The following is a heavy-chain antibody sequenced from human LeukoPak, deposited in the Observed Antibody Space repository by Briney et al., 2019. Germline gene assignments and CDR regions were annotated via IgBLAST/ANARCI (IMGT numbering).Heavy chain of an antibody. J-gene: IGHJ5*02. V-gene: IGHV1-69*04. CDR1: GGTFSSYA. CDR2: IIPILGIA. CDR3: ARDTMIVVEKNWFDP. D-gene: IGHD3-22*01. Sequence: VASVKVSCKASGGTFSSYAISWVRQAPGQGLEWMGRIIPILGIANYAQKFQGRVTITADKSTSTAYMELSSLRSEDTAVYYCARDTMIVVEKNWFDPWGQGTLVTVSS.